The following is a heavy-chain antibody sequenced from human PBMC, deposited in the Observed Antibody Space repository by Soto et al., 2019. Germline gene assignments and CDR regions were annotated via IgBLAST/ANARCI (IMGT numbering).Heavy chain of an antibody. J-gene: IGHJ5*02. CDR3: ARGRGRAYCSGGSCYSLHNWFDP. V-gene: IGHV1-8*01. D-gene: IGHD2-15*01. CDR1: GYTFTSYD. CDR2: MNPNSGNT. Sequence: ASVEVSCKASGYTFTSYDINWVRQATGQGLEWMGWMNPNSGNTGYAQKFQGRVTMTRNTSISTAYMELSSLRSEDTAVYYCARGRGRAYCSGGSCYSLHNWFDPWGQGTLVTV.